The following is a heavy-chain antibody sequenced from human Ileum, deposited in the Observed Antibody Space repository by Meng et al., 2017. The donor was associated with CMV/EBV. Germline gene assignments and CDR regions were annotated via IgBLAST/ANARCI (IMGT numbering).Heavy chain of an antibody. J-gene: IGHJ4*02. CDR3: ARGGAHDGYFDA. Sequence: AQLVELGVGVIQPGGSLRLSCAASGLTVTWNYMSWVRQGPGKGLECIAHIHIGDATFYTDSVKGRFTISRDDSKNTLNLQMDSLRADDTAVYYCARGGAHDGYFDAWGQGTLVTVSS. D-gene: IGHD2-8*01. CDR1: GLTVTWNY. V-gene: IGHV3-53*01. CDR2: IHIGDAT.